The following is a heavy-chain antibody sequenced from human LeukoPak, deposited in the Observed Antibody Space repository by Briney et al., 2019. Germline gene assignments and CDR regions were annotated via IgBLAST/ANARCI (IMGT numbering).Heavy chain of an antibody. D-gene: IGHD3-16*01. Sequence: PGGSLRLSCAASGFTFSSYGMHWVRQAPGKGLEWVAVISYDGSNKYYADSVKGRFTISRDNSKNTLYLQMNSLRAEDTAVYYCAKGGYGVMVTSPFDYWGQGTLVTVSS. CDR2: ISYDGSNK. J-gene: IGHJ4*02. CDR1: GFTFSSYG. V-gene: IGHV3-30*18. CDR3: AKGGYGVMVTSPFDY.